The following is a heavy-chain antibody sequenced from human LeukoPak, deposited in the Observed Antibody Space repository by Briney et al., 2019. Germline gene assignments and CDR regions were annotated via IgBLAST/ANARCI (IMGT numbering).Heavy chain of an antibody. CDR2: ISGSGTNT. CDR1: GFTFSSYA. Sequence: QPGGSLRLSCAASGFTFSSYAMNWVRQAPGKGLEWVSIISGSGTNTYYADSVKGRFTISRDNSKNTLYLQMNSLRAEDTAVYYCAKSFGPVIAAAGTGADWGQGTLVTVSS. D-gene: IGHD6-13*01. CDR3: AKSFGPVIAAAGTGAD. J-gene: IGHJ4*02. V-gene: IGHV3-23*01.